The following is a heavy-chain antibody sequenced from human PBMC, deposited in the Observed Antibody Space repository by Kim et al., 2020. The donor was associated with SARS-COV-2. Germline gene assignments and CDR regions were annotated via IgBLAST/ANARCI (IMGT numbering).Heavy chain of an antibody. CDR3: ARRMAGEDHYDILTGFAFDI. CDR1: GYSFTSYW. V-gene: IGHV5-51*01. J-gene: IGHJ3*02. Sequence: GESLKISCKGSGYSFTSYWIGWVRQMPGKGLEWMGIIYPGDSDTRYSPSFQGQVTISADKSISTAYLQWSSLKASDTAMYYCARRMAGEDHYDILTGFAFDIWGQGTMVTVSS. D-gene: IGHD3-9*01. CDR2: IYPGDSDT.